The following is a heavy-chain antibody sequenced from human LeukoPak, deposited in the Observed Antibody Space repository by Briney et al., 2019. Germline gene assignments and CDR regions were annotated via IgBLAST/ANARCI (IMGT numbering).Heavy chain of an antibody. Sequence: SETPSLTCTVSGGSINNYYWSWIRQPPGKGLEWIGYIHYSGSTHYNPSLKSRVTISVDTSKNEFSLKLSSVTAADTAVYYCARTTEGYCRGTTCYYYYYMNVWGKGTTVTVSS. J-gene: IGHJ6*03. CDR3: ARTTEGYCRGTTCYYYYYMNV. CDR1: GGSINNYY. V-gene: IGHV4-59*01. CDR2: IHYSGST. D-gene: IGHD2-15*01.